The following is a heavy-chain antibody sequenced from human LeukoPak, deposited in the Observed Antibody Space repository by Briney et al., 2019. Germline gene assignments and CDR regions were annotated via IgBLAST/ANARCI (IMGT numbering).Heavy chain of an antibody. CDR2: ISSSSSTI. CDR1: GFTFSSYS. Sequence: PGGSLRLSCAASGFTFSSYSMNWVRQAPGKGLEWVSYISSSSSTIYYADSVKGRFTISRDNAKNSLYLQMNSLRAEDTAVYYCARVVLRTYGSGSYYVRDLDYWGQGTLVTVSS. D-gene: IGHD3-10*01. CDR3: ARVVLRTYGSGSYYVRDLDY. J-gene: IGHJ4*02. V-gene: IGHV3-48*01.